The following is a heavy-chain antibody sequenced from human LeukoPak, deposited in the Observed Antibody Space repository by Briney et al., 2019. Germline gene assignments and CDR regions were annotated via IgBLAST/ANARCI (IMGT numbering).Heavy chain of an antibody. CDR2: ISYDGSNK. CDR3: ARHGPSYYFDY. CDR1: GFTFSSYA. J-gene: IGHJ4*02. V-gene: IGHV3-30*04. Sequence: GRSLRLSCAASGFTFSSYAMHWVRQAPGKGLEWVAVISYDGSNKYYADSVKGRFTISRDNSKNTLYLQMNSLRAEDTAVYYCARHGPSYYFDYWGQGTLVTVSS. D-gene: IGHD3-16*01.